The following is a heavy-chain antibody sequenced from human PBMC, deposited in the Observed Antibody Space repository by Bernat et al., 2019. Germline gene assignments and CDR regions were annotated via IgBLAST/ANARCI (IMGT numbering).Heavy chain of an antibody. CDR1: GFTFSNAW. Sequence: EVQLVESGGGLVKPGGSLRLSSAASGFTFSNAWMNWVRQAPGKGLEWVGRIKSKTDGGTTDYAAPVKGRFTISRDDSKNTLYLQMNSLKTEDTAVYYCTTGLAARPIYPRPYDYYYYGMDVWGQGTTVTVSS. CDR2: IKSKTDGGTT. D-gene: IGHD6-6*01. J-gene: IGHJ6*02. CDR3: TTGLAARPIYPRPYDYYYYGMDV. V-gene: IGHV3-15*07.